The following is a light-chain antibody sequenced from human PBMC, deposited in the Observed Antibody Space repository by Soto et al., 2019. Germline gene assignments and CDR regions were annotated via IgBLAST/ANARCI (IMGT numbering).Light chain of an antibody. J-gene: IGKJ1*01. Sequence: ETVLTQSPATLSSIPCDRVTLSCRSSQYLNTRLAWYQHRPGQAPRLLIYQTSIRAAGIPARFSASGTGTDFTLTISDVQPEDFAVYYCHQRQSWPRTFGQGTKVDIK. V-gene: IGKV3-11*01. CDR2: QTS. CDR1: QYLNTR. CDR3: HQRQSWPRT.